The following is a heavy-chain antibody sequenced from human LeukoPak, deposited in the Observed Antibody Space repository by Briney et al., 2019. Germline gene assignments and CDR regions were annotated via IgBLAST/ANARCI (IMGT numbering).Heavy chain of an antibody. Sequence: GGSLRLSCAASGFTFSSYWMSWVRQAPGKGLEWVANIKQDGSEKYYVDSVKGRFTISRDNAKNSLYLQMNSLRAEDTAVYYCASLGSSGYYPRDAFDIWGQGTMVTVSS. J-gene: IGHJ3*02. V-gene: IGHV3-7*01. CDR2: IKQDGSEK. CDR1: GFTFSSYW. CDR3: ASLGSSGYYPRDAFDI. D-gene: IGHD3-22*01.